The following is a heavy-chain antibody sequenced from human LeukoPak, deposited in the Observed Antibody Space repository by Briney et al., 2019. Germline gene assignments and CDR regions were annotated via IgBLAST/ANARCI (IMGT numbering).Heavy chain of an antibody. CDR3: AKHDFDSSLDP. V-gene: IGHV4-4*02. CDR1: GGSITSSNW. Sequence: RPSGTLSLTCAVSGGSITSSNWWSWVRQPPERGLEWIGEIYHSGSTNYNPSLKSRVTISVDKSKNQFSLKLSSVTAADTAVCYCAKHDFDSSLDPWGQGTLVTVSS. J-gene: IGHJ5*02. D-gene: IGHD1-1*01. CDR2: IYHSGST.